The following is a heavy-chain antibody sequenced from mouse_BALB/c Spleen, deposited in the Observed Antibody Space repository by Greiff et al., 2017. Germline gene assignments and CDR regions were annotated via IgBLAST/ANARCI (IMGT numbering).Heavy chain of an antibody. V-gene: IGHV5-4*02. Sequence: EVQRVESGGGLVKPGGSLKLSCAASGFTFSDYYMYWVRQTPEKRLEWVATISDGGSYTYYPDSVKGRFTISRDNAKNNLYLQMSSLKSEDTAMYYCARDMGNYFYYYAMDDWGQGTSVTVSS. CDR3: ARDMGNYFYYYAMDD. J-gene: IGHJ4*01. CDR1: GFTFSDYY. D-gene: IGHD2-1*01. CDR2: ISDGGSYT.